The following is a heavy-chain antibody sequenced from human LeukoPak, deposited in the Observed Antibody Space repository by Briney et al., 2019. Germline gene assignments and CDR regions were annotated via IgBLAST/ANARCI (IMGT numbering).Heavy chain of an antibody. Sequence: GASVKVSCKASGYTFTSYGISWVRQAPGQGLEWMGWISAYNGNTNYAQKLQGRVTMTTDTSTSTAYMELRSLRSDDTAVYYRARSSAEVSPYYDFWSGYLENRATTGSGGAFDIWGQGTMVTVSS. D-gene: IGHD3-3*01. CDR1: GYTFTSYG. V-gene: IGHV1-18*01. CDR3: ARSSAEVSPYYDFWSGYLENRATTGSGGAFDI. CDR2: ISAYNGNT. J-gene: IGHJ3*02.